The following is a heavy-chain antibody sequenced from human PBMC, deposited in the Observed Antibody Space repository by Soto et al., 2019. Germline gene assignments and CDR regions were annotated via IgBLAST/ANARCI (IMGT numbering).Heavy chain of an antibody. CDR2: MSAYNGHT. D-gene: IGHD6-6*01. Sequence: QVHLVQSGAEVKKPGASVNVSCKASGYTFTAYGISWVRQAPGQGREWMGWMSAYNGHTSYAQRFQGRVTMTRDTSTSIAYMELRSLESDDTAVYFCARDRAYSTSSTHFDYWGQGTLVTVSS. CDR3: ARDRAYSTSSTHFDY. CDR1: GYTFTAYG. J-gene: IGHJ4*02. V-gene: IGHV1-18*01.